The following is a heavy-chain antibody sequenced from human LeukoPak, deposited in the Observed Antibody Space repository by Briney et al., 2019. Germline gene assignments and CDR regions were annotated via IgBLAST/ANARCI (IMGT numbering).Heavy chain of an antibody. D-gene: IGHD4-11*01. J-gene: IGHJ3*02. CDR1: GGTFSSYA. CDR3: ARGRAVTNDAFDI. V-gene: IGHV1-69*04. Sequence: SVKVSCKASGGTFSSYAISWVRQAPGQGLEWMGRIIPILGIANYAQKFQGRVTMTRNTSISTAYMELSSLRSEDTAVYYCARGRAVTNDAFDIWGQGTMVTVSS. CDR2: IIPILGIA.